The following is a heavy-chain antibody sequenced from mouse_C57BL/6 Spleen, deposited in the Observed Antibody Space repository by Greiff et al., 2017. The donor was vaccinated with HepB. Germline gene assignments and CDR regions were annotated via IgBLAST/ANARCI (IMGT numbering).Heavy chain of an antibody. D-gene: IGHD2-3*01. J-gene: IGHJ2*01. CDR1: GYTFTDYN. Sequence: VQLQQSGPELVKPGASVKMSCKASGYTFTDYNMHWVKQSHGKSLEWIGYINPNNGGTSYNQKFKGKATLTVNKSSSTAYMELRSLTSEDSAVYYCARSEIYDGYYYFDYWGQGTTLTVSS. CDR3: ARSEIYDGYYYFDY. V-gene: IGHV1-22*01. CDR2: INPNNGGT.